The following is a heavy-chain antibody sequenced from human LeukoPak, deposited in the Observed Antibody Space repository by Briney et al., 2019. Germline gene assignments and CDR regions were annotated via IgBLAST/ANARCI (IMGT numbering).Heavy chain of an antibody. Sequence: PGGSLRLSCAASRFTFSDYYMSWIRQAPGKGLEWVSYISSSGSTIYYADSVKGRFTTSRDNANKSLCLQMNSLRAEDTAVYYCASYGTWAFDMWGQGTMVTVST. CDR1: RFTFSDYY. V-gene: IGHV3-11*01. D-gene: IGHD4-17*01. J-gene: IGHJ3*02. CDR3: ASYGTWAFDM. CDR2: ISSSGSTI.